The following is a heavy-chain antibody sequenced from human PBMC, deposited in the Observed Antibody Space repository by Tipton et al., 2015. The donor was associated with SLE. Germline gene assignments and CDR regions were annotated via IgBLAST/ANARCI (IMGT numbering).Heavy chain of an antibody. J-gene: IGHJ4*02. CDR1: GGSISSHY. D-gene: IGHD6-6*01. CDR3: ARGVGEQLERY. V-gene: IGHV4-59*11. Sequence: TLSLTCTVSGGSISSHYWSWIRQPPGKGLEWIGYIYYSGSTNYNPSLKSRVTISVDTSKNQFSLKLSSVTAADTAVYYCARGVGEQLERYWGQGTLVTVSS. CDR2: IYYSGST.